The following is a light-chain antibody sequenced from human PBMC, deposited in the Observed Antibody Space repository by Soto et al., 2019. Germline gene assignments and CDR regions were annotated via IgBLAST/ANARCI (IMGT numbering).Light chain of an antibody. CDR1: QAIDSW. Sequence: DIQMTQSPSSVSASVGDRVTITCRASQAIDSWLAWYQQKPGEAPKLLIFTGSLLHSGVPPRFSGSGSGTDFTLTISSMQPEDCATYYCQQTLSFPPTFGQGKKV. V-gene: IGKV1-12*01. J-gene: IGKJ1*01. CDR3: QQTLSFPPT. CDR2: TGS.